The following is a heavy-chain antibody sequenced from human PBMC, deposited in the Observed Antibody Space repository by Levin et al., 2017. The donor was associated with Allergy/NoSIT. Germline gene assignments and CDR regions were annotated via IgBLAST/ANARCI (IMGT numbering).Heavy chain of an antibody. CDR3: AREEGWGYHYGMDV. J-gene: IGHJ6*02. Sequence: GGSLRLSCAASGFTFTSFWMTWVRQAPGKGLEWVANIKQDGSETYYVDSVKGRFTISRDNAKNSVYLQMNSLRVDDTAVYYCAREEGWGYHYGMDVWGQGPPVTVSS. D-gene: IGHD6-19*01. CDR1: GFTFTSFW. V-gene: IGHV3-7*01. CDR2: IKQDGSET.